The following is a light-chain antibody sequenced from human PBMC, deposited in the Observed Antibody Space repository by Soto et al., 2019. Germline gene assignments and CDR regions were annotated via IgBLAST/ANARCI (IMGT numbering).Light chain of an antibody. CDR3: QQRSNWPPT. CDR1: QSISSY. V-gene: IGKV3-11*01. Sequence: EIVLTQAPATLSLSPGARDTLSRRASQSISSYLAWYQQKPGQAPRLLIYDASNRATGIPARFSGSGYGTDFNLTISSLETEDFAVYYCQQRSNWPPTFGQGTKVDIK. CDR2: DAS. J-gene: IGKJ1*01.